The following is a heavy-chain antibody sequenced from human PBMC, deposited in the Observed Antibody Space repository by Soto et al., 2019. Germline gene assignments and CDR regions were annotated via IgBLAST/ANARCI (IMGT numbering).Heavy chain of an antibody. J-gene: IGHJ6*02. V-gene: IGHV3-33*01. CDR2: IWYDGSNK. CDR1: GFTFSSYG. CDR3: ARDRHGMDV. Sequence: GGSLRLSCAASGFTFSSYGMHWVRQAPGKGLEWVAVIWYDGSNKYYADSVKGRSTISRDNSKNTLYLQMNSLRAEDTAVYHCARDRHGMDVWGQGTTVTVSS.